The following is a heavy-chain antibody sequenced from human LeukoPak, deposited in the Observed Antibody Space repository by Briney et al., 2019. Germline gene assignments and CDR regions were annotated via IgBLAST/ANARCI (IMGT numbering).Heavy chain of an antibody. CDR1: GGSISSYY. D-gene: IGHD1-26*01. CDR2: IYYSGNT. J-gene: IGHJ4*02. Sequence: SETLSLTCTVSGGSISSYYWSWIRQPPGKGLEWIGYIYYSGNTNYNPSLKSRVTISVDTSKNQFSLKLSSVTAADTAVYYCARGDGGSYGFDYWGQGTLVTVSS. CDR3: ARGDGGSYGFDY. V-gene: IGHV4-59*01.